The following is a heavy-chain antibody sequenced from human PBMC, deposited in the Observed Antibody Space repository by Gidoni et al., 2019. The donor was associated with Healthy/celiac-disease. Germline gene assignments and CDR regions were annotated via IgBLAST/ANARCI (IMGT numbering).Heavy chain of an antibody. V-gene: IGHV3-30-3*01. D-gene: IGHD3-10*01. J-gene: IGHJ4*02. CDR2: ISYDGSNK. Sequence: QVQLVESGGGVGQPGRSLRLSCAASGFTFSSYAMHWVRQAPGKGLEWVAVISYDGSNKYYADSVKGRFTISRDNSKNTLYLQMNSLRAEDTAVYYCARNFIELYSAFDYWGQGTLVTVSS. CDR3: ARNFIELYSAFDY. CDR1: GFTFSSYA.